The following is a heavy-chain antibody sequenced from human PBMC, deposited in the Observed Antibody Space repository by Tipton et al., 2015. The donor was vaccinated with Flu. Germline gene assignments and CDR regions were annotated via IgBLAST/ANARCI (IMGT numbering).Heavy chain of an antibody. Sequence: SGFKFSNFGMHWVRQAPGKGLEWVAVIWNDGTNKYYADSVKGRFTISRDNSKNTLYLQMNSLRAEDTAVYYCAKGGITVTTDYYYNGMDVWGQGATVTVSS. CDR1: GFKFSNFG. D-gene: IGHD4-17*01. J-gene: IGHJ6*02. V-gene: IGHV3-33*06. CDR3: AKGGITVTTDYYYNGMDV. CDR2: IWNDGTNK.